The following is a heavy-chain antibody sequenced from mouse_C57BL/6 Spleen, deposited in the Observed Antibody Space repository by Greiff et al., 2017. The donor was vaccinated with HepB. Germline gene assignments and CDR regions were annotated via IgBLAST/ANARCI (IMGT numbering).Heavy chain of an antibody. CDR3: ARGYYGRGAMDY. V-gene: IGHV1-55*01. J-gene: IGHJ4*01. CDR2: IYPGSGST. CDR1: GYTFTSYW. Sequence: QVQLQQPGAELVKPGASVKMSCKASGYTFTSYWITWVKQRPGQGLEWIGDIYPGSGSTNYNEKFKSKATLTVDTSSSTAYMQLSSLTSEGSAVYYCARGYYGRGAMDYWGQGTSVTVSS. D-gene: IGHD1-1*01.